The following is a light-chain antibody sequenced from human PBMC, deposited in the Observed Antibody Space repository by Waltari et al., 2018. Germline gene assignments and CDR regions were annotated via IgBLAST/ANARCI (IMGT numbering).Light chain of an antibody. Sequence: DIVMTQSPDSLAVSLGERATINCKSSQSVLYSSNNKNYLAWYQQKPGQPPKLLIYWASTRESGVPDRFSGSGSGTDFTLTISSLQAEDVAVYYCQQCYSTPPIFGGGTKVEMK. CDR1: QSVLYSSNNKNY. CDR3: QQCYSTPPI. V-gene: IGKV4-1*01. CDR2: WAS. J-gene: IGKJ4*01.